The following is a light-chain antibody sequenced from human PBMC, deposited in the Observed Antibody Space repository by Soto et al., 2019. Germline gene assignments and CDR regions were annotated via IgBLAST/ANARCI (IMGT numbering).Light chain of an antibody. J-gene: IGKJ4*01. CDR1: QSVSSN. Sequence: EIVMTQSPATLSVSPGERATLSCRASQSVSSNFAWYQQRPAQAPRLLIYDVSTRATGVPTRFSGSGSGPECTLTISSLQSEDFALYYCQQYHHWPLPFGGGPRVQI. V-gene: IGKV3D-15*01. CDR2: DVS. CDR3: QQYHHWPLP.